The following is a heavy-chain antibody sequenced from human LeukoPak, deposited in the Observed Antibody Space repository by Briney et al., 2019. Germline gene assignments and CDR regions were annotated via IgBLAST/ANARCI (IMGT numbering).Heavy chain of an antibody. J-gene: IGHJ6*02. CDR1: GGSISSGGYY. CDR2: IYYSGST. D-gene: IGHD2-15*01. Sequence: PSETLSLTCTVSGGSISSGGYYWSWIRQHPGKGLEWIGYIYYSGSTYYNPSLKSRVTISVDTSKNQFSLKLSSVTAADTAVYYCARDKGYCSGGSCYQGAYYYYYGMDVCGQGTTVTVSS. CDR3: ARDKGYCSGGSCYQGAYYYYYGMDV. V-gene: IGHV4-31*03.